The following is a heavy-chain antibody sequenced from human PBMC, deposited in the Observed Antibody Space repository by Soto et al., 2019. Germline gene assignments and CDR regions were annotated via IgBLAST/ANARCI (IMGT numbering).Heavy chain of an antibody. Sequence: ASVKVSCKAPRDTFTSYYINWVRQAPGQGLEWIGVINPHGGSTVYAQKFQGRVTMTRDTSASTVYMELSSLRSEDTAVYYCAREMPSTAAAYFYYGLNVWGQGTSVTVSS. CDR3: AREMPSTAAAYFYYGLNV. CDR1: RDTFTSYY. V-gene: IGHV1-46*01. D-gene: IGHD6-13*01. CDR2: INPHGGST. J-gene: IGHJ6*02.